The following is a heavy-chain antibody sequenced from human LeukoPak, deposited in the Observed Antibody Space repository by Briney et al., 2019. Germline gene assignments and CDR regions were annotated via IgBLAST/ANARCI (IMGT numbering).Heavy chain of an antibody. CDR3: ATLPRIVVVPAATGAFDI. D-gene: IGHD2-2*01. CDR2: ISTSSSYI. Sequence: GGSLRLSCAASGFTFSSYSMNWVRQAPGKGLEWVSCISTSSSYIYYADSVKGRFTISRDNAKHSLYLQMNSLRAEDTAVYYCATLPRIVVVPAATGAFDIWGQGTMVTVSS. V-gene: IGHV3-21*01. J-gene: IGHJ3*02. CDR1: GFTFSSYS.